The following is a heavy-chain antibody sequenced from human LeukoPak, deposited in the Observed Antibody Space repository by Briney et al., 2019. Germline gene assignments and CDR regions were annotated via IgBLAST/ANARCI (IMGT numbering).Heavy chain of an antibody. V-gene: IGHV3-23*01. J-gene: IGHJ4*02. CDR2: ISGSGGST. Sequence: GGSLRLSCAASGFTFSSYSMNWVRQAPGKGLEWVSAISGSGGSTYSADSVKGRFTISRDNSKNTLYLQMNSLRAEDTAVYYCAKDGMYSSSSSYYFDYWGQGTLVTVSS. CDR3: AKDGMYSSSSSYYFDY. CDR1: GFTFSSYS. D-gene: IGHD6-6*01.